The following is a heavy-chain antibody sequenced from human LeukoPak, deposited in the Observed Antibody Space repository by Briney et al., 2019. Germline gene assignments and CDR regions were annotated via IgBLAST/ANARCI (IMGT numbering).Heavy chain of an antibody. CDR2: IYYSGST. Sequence: SETLSLTCAVYGGSFSGYYWSWIRQPPGKGLEWIGSIYYSGSTYYNPSLKSRVTISVDTSKNQFSLKLSSVTAADTAVYYCALISEGYYDSSGYPYFDYWGQGTLVTVSS. CDR1: GGSFSGYY. V-gene: IGHV4-34*01. CDR3: ALISEGYYDSSGYPYFDY. D-gene: IGHD3-22*01. J-gene: IGHJ4*02.